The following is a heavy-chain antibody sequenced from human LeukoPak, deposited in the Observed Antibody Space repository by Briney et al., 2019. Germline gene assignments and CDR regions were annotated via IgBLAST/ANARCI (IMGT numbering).Heavy chain of an antibody. CDR2: IIPIFGTA. D-gene: IGHD3-22*01. Sequence: ASVKVSCKASGGTFSSYAISWVRQAPGQGLEWMGGIIPIFGTANYAQKFQGRVTITADESTSTAYMELSSLRSEDTAVYYCARVASDSSGYYFWGQGTLVTVSS. CDR1: GGTFSSYA. CDR3: ARVASDSSGYYF. J-gene: IGHJ4*02. V-gene: IGHV1-69*01.